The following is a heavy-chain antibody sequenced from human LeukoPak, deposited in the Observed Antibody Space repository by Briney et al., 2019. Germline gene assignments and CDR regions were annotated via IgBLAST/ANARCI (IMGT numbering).Heavy chain of an antibody. CDR2: ISGSGGST. CDR3: AKFSRASFSSSTSWYYFDY. CDR1: GLTLRNAW. J-gene: IGHJ4*02. V-gene: IGHV3-23*01. D-gene: IGHD2-2*01. Sequence: PGGSLRLSCAASGLTLRNAWMSWVRQAPGKGLEWVSAISGSGGSTYYADSVKGRFTISRDNSKNTLYLQMNSLRAEDTAVYYCAKFSRASFSSSTSWYYFDYWGQGTLVTVSS.